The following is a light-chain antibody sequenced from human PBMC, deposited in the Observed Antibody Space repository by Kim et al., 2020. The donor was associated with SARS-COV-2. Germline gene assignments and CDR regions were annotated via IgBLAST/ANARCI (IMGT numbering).Light chain of an antibody. CDR3: QSYDSSLSGVV. V-gene: IGLV1-40*01. Sequence: QRVTISCTGSSSNIGAGYDVHWYPQLPGTAPKLLIYGNSNRPSGVPDRFSGSKSGTSASLAITGLQAEDEADYYCQSYDSSLSGVVFGGGTQLTVL. CDR1: SSNIGAGYD. CDR2: GNS. J-gene: IGLJ2*01.